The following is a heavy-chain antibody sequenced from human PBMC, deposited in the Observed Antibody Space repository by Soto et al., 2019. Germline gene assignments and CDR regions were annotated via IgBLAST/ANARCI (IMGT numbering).Heavy chain of an antibody. CDR1: GLPFRSYS. D-gene: IGHD6-19*01. Sequence: GGSLRLSCAASGLPFRSYSMNLVRRAPGKGLEWVSAISISSSYMYYADSVKGRFTISRDNAKKSLFRQTKILSYEYTAVYYCARGFRYTSCWSYWGQGTRVTVSS. J-gene: IGHJ4*02. CDR2: ISISSSYM. V-gene: IGHV3-21*01. CDR3: ARGFRYTSCWSY.